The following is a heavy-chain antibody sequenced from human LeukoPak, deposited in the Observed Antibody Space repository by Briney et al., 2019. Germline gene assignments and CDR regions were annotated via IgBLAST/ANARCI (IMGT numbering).Heavy chain of an antibody. J-gene: IGHJ5*02. CDR2: IYYSGST. V-gene: IGHV4-39*01. D-gene: IGHD7-27*01. CDR3: ARHLSTQLGTWFDP. Sequence: SETLSLTCTVSGGSISSYYWSWIRQPPGKGLEWIGSIYYSGSTYYNPSLKSRVTISIDTSKNQFSLKLSSVTAADTAVYYCARHLSTQLGTWFDPWGQGTLVTVSS. CDR1: GGSISSYY.